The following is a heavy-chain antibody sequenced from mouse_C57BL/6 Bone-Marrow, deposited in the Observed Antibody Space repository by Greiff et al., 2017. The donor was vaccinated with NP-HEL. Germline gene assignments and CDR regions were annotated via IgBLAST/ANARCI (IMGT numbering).Heavy chain of an antibody. CDR2: IWSDGST. Sequence: VQGVESGPGLVAPSQSLSIPCTVSGFSLTSYGVHWVRQPPGKGLEWLVVIWSDGSTTYNSALKSRLSISKDNSKSQVFLKMNSLQTDDTAMYYCARTTAQATYAMDYWGQGTSVTVSS. V-gene: IGHV2-6*03. J-gene: IGHJ4*01. CDR1: GFSLTSYG. D-gene: IGHD3-2*02. CDR3: ARTTAQATYAMDY.